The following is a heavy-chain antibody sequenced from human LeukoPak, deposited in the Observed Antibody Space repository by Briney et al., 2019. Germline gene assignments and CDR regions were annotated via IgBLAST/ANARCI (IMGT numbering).Heavy chain of an antibody. Sequence: KAGGSLRLSCAASGFTFSSYAMSWVRQAPGKGLEWVSTIIGGGGGTYYADSVKGRFTITSDNSKNTLYLEMNSLRVEDTAVYYCAKGGTSSGYYHGLFDYWGQGTLVTVSS. CDR3: AKGGTSSGYYHGLFDY. CDR2: IIGGGGGT. V-gene: IGHV3-23*01. J-gene: IGHJ4*02. D-gene: IGHD3-22*01. CDR1: GFTFSSYA.